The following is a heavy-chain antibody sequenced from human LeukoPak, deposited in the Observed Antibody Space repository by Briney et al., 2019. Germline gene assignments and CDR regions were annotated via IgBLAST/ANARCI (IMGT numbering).Heavy chain of an antibody. V-gene: IGHV4-4*02. D-gene: IGHD3-3*01. Sequence: KPSETLSLTCAVSGASISGTDWWSWVRQPPGKGLEWIGEIYHTGSTNYNPSLESRVTISVDTSKNQFSLKLTSVTAADTAVYYCAAHYDFWSGFVFDYWGQGNLVTVSS. CDR1: GASISGTDW. CDR3: AAHYDFWSGFVFDY. CDR2: IYHTGST. J-gene: IGHJ4*02.